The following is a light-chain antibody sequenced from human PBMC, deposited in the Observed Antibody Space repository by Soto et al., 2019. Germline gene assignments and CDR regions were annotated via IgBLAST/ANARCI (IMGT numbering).Light chain of an antibody. CDR2: LGS. J-gene: IGKJ1*01. CDR3: QQYYGTPQT. CDR1: QSLLHSNGYNY. Sequence: DIVMTQSPLSLPVTPGEPASISCRSSQSLLHSNGYNYLDWYLQKPGQSPQLLIYLGSNRASGVPDRFSGSGSGTDFTLTISSLQAEDVAVYYCQQYYGTPQTFGQGTKV. V-gene: IGKV2-28*01.